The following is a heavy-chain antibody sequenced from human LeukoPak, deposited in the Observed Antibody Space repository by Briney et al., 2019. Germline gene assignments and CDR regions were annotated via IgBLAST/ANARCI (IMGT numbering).Heavy chain of an antibody. Sequence: ASVKVSCKASGYTFTNYAMNWVRQAPGQRLEWMGWINAGNGKTKSSQRFQDRVTITRDTTASTAYMELNSLRSEDTAVYYCARGIWSSHNKDYYFDYWGQGSLVTVSS. D-gene: IGHD2-21*01. CDR3: ARGIWSSHNKDYYFDY. CDR1: GYTFTNYA. V-gene: IGHV1-3*01. CDR2: INAGNGKT. J-gene: IGHJ4*02.